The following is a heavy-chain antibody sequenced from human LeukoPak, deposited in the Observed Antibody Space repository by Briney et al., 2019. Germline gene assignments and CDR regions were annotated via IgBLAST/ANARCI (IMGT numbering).Heavy chain of an antibody. CDR2: ISYTGYT. CDR3: ARGRNDNGGMFFDS. V-gene: IGHV4-59*13. Sequence: SETLSLTCTVSGGSIRSYYWAWIRQPPGKGLECIGFISYTGYTSYSPSLKSRVAISVDTSKSQFSLRLGSMTAADTAVYYCARGRNDNGGMFFDSWGQGTLVTASS. J-gene: IGHJ4*02. CDR1: GGSIRSYY. D-gene: IGHD4-23*01.